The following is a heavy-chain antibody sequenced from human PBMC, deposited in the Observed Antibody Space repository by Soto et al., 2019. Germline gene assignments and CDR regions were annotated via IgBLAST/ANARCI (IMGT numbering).Heavy chain of an antibody. CDR1: GGSVSSGSYY. V-gene: IGHV4-61*01. J-gene: IGHJ4*02. D-gene: IGHD2-2*01. CDR3: ARGGYCSSTSCYPIDY. Sequence: PSETLSLTCTVSGGSVSSGSYYWSWIRQPPGKGLEWIGYIYYSGSTNYNPSLKSRVTISVDTSKNQFSLKLSSVTAADTAVYYCARGGYCSSTSCYPIDYWGQGTLVTVSS. CDR2: IYYSGST.